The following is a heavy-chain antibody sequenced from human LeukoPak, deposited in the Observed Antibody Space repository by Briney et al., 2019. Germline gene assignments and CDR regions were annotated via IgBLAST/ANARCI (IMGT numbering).Heavy chain of an antibody. CDR2: INPNSGGT. D-gene: IGHD1-26*01. CDR3: ARDMGGSYYNWFDP. Sequence: GASVKVSCKASGYTFTGYYMHWVRQAPGQGLGWMGRINPNSGGTNYAQKFQGRVTMTRDTSISTAYMELSRLRSDDTAVYYCARDMGGSYYNWFDPWGQGTLVTVSS. J-gene: IGHJ5*02. CDR1: GYTFTGYY. V-gene: IGHV1-2*06.